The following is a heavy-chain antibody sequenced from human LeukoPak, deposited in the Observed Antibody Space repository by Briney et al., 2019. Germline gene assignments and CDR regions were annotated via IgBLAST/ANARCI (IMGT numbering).Heavy chain of an antibody. Sequence: PSETLSLTCTVAGGSISSDSYYWGWIRQPPGKGLEWIGYIYYSGSTNYNPSLKSRVTISVDTSNNQFSLKLSSVTAADTAVYYCARDMSTWFDYWGQGTLVTVSS. CDR3: ARDMSTWFDY. V-gene: IGHV4-61*01. D-gene: IGHD3-16*01. J-gene: IGHJ4*02. CDR1: GGSISSDSYY. CDR2: IYYSGST.